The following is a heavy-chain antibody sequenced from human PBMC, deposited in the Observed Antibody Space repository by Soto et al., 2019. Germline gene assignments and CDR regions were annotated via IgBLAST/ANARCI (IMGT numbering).Heavy chain of an antibody. CDR1: GYTLTELS. J-gene: IGHJ5*02. Sequence: ASVKVSCKVSGYTLTELSMHWVRQAPGQGLEWMGWISPYNGNTNYAQKLQGRVTMTTDTSTSTAYMELRSLRSDDTAVYYWGRVTVGGNGNNWFDPWGQGPLVTVSS. D-gene: IGHD2-15*01. CDR3: GRVTVGGNGNNWFDP. V-gene: IGHV1-18*01. CDR2: ISPYNGNT.